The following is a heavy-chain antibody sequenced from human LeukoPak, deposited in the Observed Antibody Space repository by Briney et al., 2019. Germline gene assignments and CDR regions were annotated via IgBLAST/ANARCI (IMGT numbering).Heavy chain of an antibody. D-gene: IGHD6-13*01. V-gene: IGHV3-30*18. Sequence: GGSLRLSCAASGFTFSSYGMHWVRQAPGKGLEWVAVISYDGSNKYYADSVKGRFTISRDNSKNTLYLQMNSLRAEDTAVYYCAKGFGSSWPWGQGTLVTVSS. CDR3: AKGFGSSWP. CDR2: ISYDGSNK. CDR1: GFTFSSYG. J-gene: IGHJ5*02.